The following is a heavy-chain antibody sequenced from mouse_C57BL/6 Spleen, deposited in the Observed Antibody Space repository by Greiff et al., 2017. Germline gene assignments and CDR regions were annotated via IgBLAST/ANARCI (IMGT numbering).Heavy chain of an antibody. Sequence: QVQLQQPGAELVMPGASVKLSCKASGYTFTSYWMHWVKQRPGQGLEWIGEIDPSDSYTNYNQEFKGKSTLTVDKSSSTAYMQLSSLTSEDSAVYYCARRGDYGNAMDYWGQGTSVTVSS. V-gene: IGHV1-69*01. CDR2: IDPSDSYT. CDR3: ARRGDYGNAMDY. J-gene: IGHJ4*01. D-gene: IGHD1-1*02. CDR1: GYTFTSYW.